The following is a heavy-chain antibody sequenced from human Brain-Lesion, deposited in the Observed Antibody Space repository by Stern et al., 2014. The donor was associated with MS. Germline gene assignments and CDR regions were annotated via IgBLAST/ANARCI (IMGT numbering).Heavy chain of an antibody. CDR1: GGSVSSTSYA. CDR2: IYYSGNT. V-gene: IGHV4-39*01. J-gene: IGHJ5*02. D-gene: IGHD2-15*01. Sequence: QLVESGPGLVKPSETLSLTCTVAGGSVSSTSYAWAWIRQPPGKGLEWIGTIYYSGNTYYSPSPKSRLPISLDTSKKQFSRQLGFVTAADTAVYYCAGEEDIRYCSGGSCTGNWFDPWGQGTLVTVSS. CDR3: AGEEDIRYCSGGSCTGNWFDP.